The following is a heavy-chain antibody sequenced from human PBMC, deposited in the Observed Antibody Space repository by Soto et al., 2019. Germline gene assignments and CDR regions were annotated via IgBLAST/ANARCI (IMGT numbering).Heavy chain of an antibody. CDR2: IYHSGST. CDR1: GGSISSSNW. D-gene: IGHD6-13*01. CDR3: AGRGRIAAAGTDDY. V-gene: IGHV4-4*02. J-gene: IGHJ4*02. Sequence: QVQLQESGPGLVKPSGTLSLTCAVSGGSISSSNWWSWVRQPPGKGLEWIGEIYHSGSTNYNPSLKIRVTISVDKSKNPFSLKRSSVAAADTVVYYCAGRGRIAAAGTDDYWGQGTLVTVSS.